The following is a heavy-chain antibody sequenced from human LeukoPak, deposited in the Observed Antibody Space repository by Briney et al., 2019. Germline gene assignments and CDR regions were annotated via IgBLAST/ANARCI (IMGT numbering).Heavy chain of an antibody. CDR2: IYYSGSS. CDR1: GGSISSSYYY. D-gene: IGHD3-16*01. Sequence: SETLSLTCTVSGGSISSSYYYWVWIRQPPGKGLEWIGSIYYSGSSFYNPSLKSRVTISVDTSKNQFSLKLSSVTAADTAVYYCARLWGLGEGGGFFYFDYWGQGTLVTVSS. V-gene: IGHV4-39*07. J-gene: IGHJ4*02. CDR3: ARLWGLGEGGGFFYFDY.